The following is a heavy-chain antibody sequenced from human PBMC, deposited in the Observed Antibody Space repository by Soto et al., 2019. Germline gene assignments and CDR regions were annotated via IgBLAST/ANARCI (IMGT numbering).Heavy chain of an antibody. CDR3: ARGSATATFDY. D-gene: IGHD6-25*01. Sequence: LSLTCTVSGGSIIDYYWSWIRQPSGKGLELIGRIYTSGNTNYNPSLNGRVTMSVDMSKNHXXLKLISLTAADTAVYYCARGSATATFDYWGQRTLVTVSS. CDR1: GGSIIDYY. V-gene: IGHV4-4*07. J-gene: IGHJ4*02. CDR2: IYTSGNT.